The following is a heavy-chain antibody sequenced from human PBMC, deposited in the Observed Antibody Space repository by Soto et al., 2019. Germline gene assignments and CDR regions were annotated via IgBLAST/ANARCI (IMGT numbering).Heavy chain of an antibody. D-gene: IGHD5-12*01. CDR3: AGTERWLQEIDAFDY. Sequence: ASVKVSGKASGYTFTSYYMHWVRQAPGQGLEWMGIINPSGGRTSYAQKFQGRVTMTRDTSTSTVYMDLSSQRSEDTAVYYCAGTERWLQEIDAFDYWGQGTMVTVSS. V-gene: IGHV1-46*01. CDR2: INPSGGRT. J-gene: IGHJ3*01. CDR1: GYTFTSYY.